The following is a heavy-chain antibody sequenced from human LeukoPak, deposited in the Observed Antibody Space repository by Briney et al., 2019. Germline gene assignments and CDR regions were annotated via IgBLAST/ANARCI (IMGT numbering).Heavy chain of an antibody. V-gene: IGHV3-30*04. D-gene: IGHD2-2*01. CDR3: QGCTSPSCDGGGHQYLQL. J-gene: IGHJ1*01. CDR2: TSYDGRYK. CDR1: GFIFSNNP. Sequence: GGSLKLSCAACGFIFSNNPMHGARQAPAKELEGVAVTSYDGRYKHYADSLEGRFTISIDNAKNTLYLQLNSLTAEDTAVYFCQGCTSPSCDGGGHQYLQLWPQGPLDSVSS.